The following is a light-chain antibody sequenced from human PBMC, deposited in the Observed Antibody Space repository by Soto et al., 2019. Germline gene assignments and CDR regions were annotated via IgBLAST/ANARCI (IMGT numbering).Light chain of an antibody. CDR3: SSFTSNRIYV. Sequence: QSALTQPTSVSVSPGQSITISCTANHNDIGTYDYVSWYQQHPGRAPRLLIHGVTTRPSGISGRFSASNSGLTASLTISGLQAEDDAYYYCSSFTSNRIYVFGPGTKVTVL. V-gene: IGLV2-14*03. J-gene: IGLJ1*01. CDR1: HNDIGTYDY. CDR2: GVT.